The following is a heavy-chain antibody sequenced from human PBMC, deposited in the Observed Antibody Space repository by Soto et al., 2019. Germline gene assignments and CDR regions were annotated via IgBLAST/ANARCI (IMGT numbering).Heavy chain of an antibody. CDR2: ISYDGSNK. V-gene: IGHV3-30*04. Sequence: GESLKISCAASGFTFSSYAMHWVRQAPGKGLEWVALISYDGSNKYYADSVKGRFTISRDNSKNTLYLQMNSLRAEDTAVYYCAKDRSAVAGLSYYYYVMDVWGQGTTVTVSS. D-gene: IGHD6-19*01. CDR3: AKDRSAVAGLSYYYYVMDV. J-gene: IGHJ6*02. CDR1: GFTFSSYA.